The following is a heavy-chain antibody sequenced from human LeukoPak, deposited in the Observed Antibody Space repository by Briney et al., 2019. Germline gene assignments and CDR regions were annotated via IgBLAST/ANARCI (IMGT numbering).Heavy chain of an antibody. J-gene: IGHJ5*02. CDR2: MNPNSGNT. D-gene: IGHD3-10*01. CDR1: GYTFTSYD. CDR3: ARQLLWFGTNWFDP. V-gene: IGHV1-8*01. Sequence: ASVNVSCKASGYTFTSYDINWVRQATGQGLEWMGWMNPNSGNTGYAQKFQGRVTVTRNTSISTAYMELSSLRSEDTAVYYCARQLLWFGTNWFDPWGQGTLVTVSS.